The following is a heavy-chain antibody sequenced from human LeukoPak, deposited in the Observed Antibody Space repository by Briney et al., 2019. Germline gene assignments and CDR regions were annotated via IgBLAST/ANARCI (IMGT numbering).Heavy chain of an antibody. J-gene: IGHJ4*02. CDR2: ISSSGSTI. CDR1: GFTFSDYY. Sequence: GGSLGLSCAASGFTFSDYYMSWIRQAPGKGLEWVSYISSSGSTIYYADSVKGRFTISRDNAKNSLYLQMNSLRAEDTAVYYCARDGAAAAAYFDYWGQGTLVTVSS. CDR3: ARDGAAAAAYFDY. D-gene: IGHD6-13*01. V-gene: IGHV3-11*01.